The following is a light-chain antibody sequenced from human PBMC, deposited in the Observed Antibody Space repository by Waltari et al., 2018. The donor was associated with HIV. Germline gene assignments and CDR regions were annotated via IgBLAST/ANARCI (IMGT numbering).Light chain of an antibody. J-gene: IGLJ2*01. Sequence: QSALTQPRSVSGSPGQSVTISCTGTSSDVGGYNYVSWYQQHPGKAPKLKIYDVSKGPSGVPDRFCGAKSGNTASLTISWLQAGDEADYCCCSYAGSYTHVVFGGGTKLTVL. V-gene: IGLV2-11*01. CDR2: DVS. CDR3: CSYAGSYTHVV. CDR1: SSDVGGYNY.